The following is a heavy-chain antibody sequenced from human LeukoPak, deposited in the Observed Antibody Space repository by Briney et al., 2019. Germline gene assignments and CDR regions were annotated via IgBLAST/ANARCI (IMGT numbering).Heavy chain of an antibody. J-gene: IGHJ6*02. CDR1: GFTFSSYA. D-gene: IGHD1-7*01. V-gene: IGHV3-15*04. Sequence: GGSLRLSCAASGFTFSSYAMSWIRQVPGKGLEWVGQTVSEIDGGTTDYATPVKGRFTISRDDSKSTLYLQMNSLKIEDTAVYYCTTDEDWNYARKDVWGQGATVIVSS. CDR2: TVSEIDGGTT. CDR3: TTDEDWNYARKDV.